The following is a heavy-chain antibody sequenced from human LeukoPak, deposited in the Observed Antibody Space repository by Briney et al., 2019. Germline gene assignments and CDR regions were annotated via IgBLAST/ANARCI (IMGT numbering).Heavy chain of an antibody. V-gene: IGHV3-23*01. CDR2: ISGSGSST. CDR1: GFTFTSYA. Sequence: PGGSLRLSCAASGFTFTSYAMNWVRQAPGKGLEWVSTISGSGSSTYYVDFVKGRFTISRDNSKNTLYLQMNSLRAEDTAVYYCAKDTLGGSYLDAFDIWGQGTMVTVSS. D-gene: IGHD1-26*01. CDR3: AKDTLGGSYLDAFDI. J-gene: IGHJ3*02.